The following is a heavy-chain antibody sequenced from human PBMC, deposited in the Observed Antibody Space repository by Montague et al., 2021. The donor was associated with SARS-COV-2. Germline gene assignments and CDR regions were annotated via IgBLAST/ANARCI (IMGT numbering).Heavy chain of an antibody. D-gene: IGHD1-14*01. Sequence: TLSLTCTVSGGSISDGGYSWTWIRQLPGKGLEWIGCIYYSGITFYNPSLKSRLTISVDTTKNQFSLKLSSVTAAATAVYYCAREGGRLQFCVPEDDAFDIWGQGTMVTVSS. J-gene: IGHJ3*02. V-gene: IGHV4-31*03. CDR3: AREGGRLQFCVPEDDAFDI. CDR1: GGSISDGGYS. CDR2: IYYSGIT.